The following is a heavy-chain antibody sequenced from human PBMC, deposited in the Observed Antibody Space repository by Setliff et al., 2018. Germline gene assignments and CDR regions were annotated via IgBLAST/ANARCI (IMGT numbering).Heavy chain of an antibody. J-gene: IGHJ4*01. CDR3: ARERYFDWFFED. V-gene: IGHV4-61*02. CDR1: GGSITSGSLY. CDR2: IHASGSP. Sequence: PSETLSLTCTVSGGSITSGSLYWSWIRQPAGKKLEWIGRIHASGSPDYNPPFKSRVTISRDTSTNQFSLKLGSVTAADTAVYYCARERYFDWFFEDWGHGTLVTVSS. D-gene: IGHD3-9*01.